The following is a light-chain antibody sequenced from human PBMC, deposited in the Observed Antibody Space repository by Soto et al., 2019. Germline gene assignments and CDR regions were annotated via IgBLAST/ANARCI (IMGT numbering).Light chain of an antibody. CDR1: SSDVGGYNY. V-gene: IGLV2-14*03. CDR3: SSYRRSNTLV. CDR2: DVS. Sequence: QSALTQPASVSGAPGQSITISCTGTSSDVGGYNYVSWYQQHPGKAPKLMIYDVSNRPSGVSNRFSGSKSGNTASLTIYGLQAEDEADYYCSSYRRSNTLVFGTGTKLTVL. J-gene: IGLJ1*01.